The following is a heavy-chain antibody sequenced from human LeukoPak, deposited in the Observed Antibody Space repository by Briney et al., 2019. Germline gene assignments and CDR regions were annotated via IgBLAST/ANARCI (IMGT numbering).Heavy chain of an antibody. CDR1: GGTFSSYA. CDR2: IIPIFGTA. CDR3: ARPQLYGSGSYPYYYYYGMDV. D-gene: IGHD3-10*01. Sequence: ASVKVSCKASGGTFSSYAISWVRQASGQGLEWMGGIIPIFGTANYAQKFQGRVTITADESTSTAYMELSSLRSEDTAVYYCARPQLYGSGSYPYYYYYGMDVWGKGTTVTVSS. V-gene: IGHV1-69*13. J-gene: IGHJ6*04.